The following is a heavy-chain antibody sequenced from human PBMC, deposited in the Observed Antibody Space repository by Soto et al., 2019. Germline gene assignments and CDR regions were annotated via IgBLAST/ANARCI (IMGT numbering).Heavy chain of an antibody. V-gene: IGHV1-69*01. CDR2: IIPIFGTA. D-gene: IGHD3-16*01. CDR3: ARVGGINYGMDV. J-gene: IGHJ6*02. CDR1: GGTFSSYA. Sequence: QVQLVQSGAEVKKPGSSVKVSCKASGGTFSSYAISWVRQAPGQGLEWLGGIIPIFGTANYAQTFQGRVTITADESTSTAYMERSSLRSEDTAVYYCARVGGINYGMDVWVQGTTVTVSS.